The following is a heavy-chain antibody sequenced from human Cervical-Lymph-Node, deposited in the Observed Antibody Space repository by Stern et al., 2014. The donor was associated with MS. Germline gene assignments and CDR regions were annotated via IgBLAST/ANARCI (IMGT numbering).Heavy chain of an antibody. J-gene: IGHJ2*01. D-gene: IGHD3-22*01. CDR3: AKDEDYYDSSGYLGWYFDL. V-gene: IGHV3-30*18. CDR2: ISYDGSNK. CDR1: GFTFSSYG. Sequence: VKLVESGGGVVQPGRSLRLSCGASGFTFSSYGMHWVRQAPGKGLEWVAVISYDGSNKYYADSVKGRFTISRDNSKNTLYLQMNSLRAEDTAVYYCAKDEDYYDSSGYLGWYFDLWGRGTLVTVSS.